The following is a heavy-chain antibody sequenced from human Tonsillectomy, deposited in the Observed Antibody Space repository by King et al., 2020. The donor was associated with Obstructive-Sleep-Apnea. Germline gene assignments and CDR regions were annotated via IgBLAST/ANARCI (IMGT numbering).Heavy chain of an antibody. CDR1: GASISSGGYY. Sequence: LQLQESGPGLVKPSQTLSLTCTVSGASISSGGYYWSWIRQHPGKGLEWIGYIYYSGNTYYYPSLKSRVTISVDTPKNQFSLKLTSVTAADTAVYYCASAGYYGSGSYAFDIWGQGTMVTVSS. CDR2: IYYSGNT. V-gene: IGHV4-31*03. D-gene: IGHD3-10*01. CDR3: ASAGYYGSGSYAFDI. J-gene: IGHJ3*02.